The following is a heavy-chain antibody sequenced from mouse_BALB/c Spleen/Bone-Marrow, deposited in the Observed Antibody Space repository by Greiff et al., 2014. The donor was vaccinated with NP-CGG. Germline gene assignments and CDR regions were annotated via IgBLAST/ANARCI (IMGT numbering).Heavy chain of an antibody. CDR1: GFTFSSYA. CDR3: ARSGSSYYY. CDR2: IGSGDSST. D-gene: IGHD1-1*01. Sequence: EVKLMESGGGLVKPGGSLKLSCAASGFTFSSYAMSWVRQTSEKRLEWVATIGSGDSSTYYPDSVKGRFTISRDYAKNTLYLQMSSLRSEDTAMYYCARSGSSYYYWGQGTTLTVSS. V-gene: IGHV5-9-1*01. J-gene: IGHJ2*01.